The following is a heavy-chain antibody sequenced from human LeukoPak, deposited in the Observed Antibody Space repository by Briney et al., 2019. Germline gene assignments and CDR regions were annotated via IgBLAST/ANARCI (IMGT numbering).Heavy chain of an antibody. CDR3: ARAGNYFDGTGYFRH. CDR2: ISTYNGNT. V-gene: IGHV1-18*01. CDR1: GYTFTSYA. D-gene: IGHD3-22*01. J-gene: IGHJ4*02. Sequence: ASVKVSCKASGYTFTSYAISWVRQAPGQGLEWMGWISTYNGNTNYAQKLQGRVSMTTDTSTRTAYMELRSLRSDDTAVYYCARAGNYFDGTGYFRHRGQGTLVTVSS.